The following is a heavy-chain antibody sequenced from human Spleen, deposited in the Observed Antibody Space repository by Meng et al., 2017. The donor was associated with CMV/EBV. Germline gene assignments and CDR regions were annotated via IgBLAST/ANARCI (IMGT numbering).Heavy chain of an antibody. CDR1: FTGYY. Sequence: FTGYYIHWVRQAPGQGLEWMGWINPESGDTNYAQKFRGRVTMTRGTSIRTAYMELGSLMSDDTAIYYCARDSNYDSSGYNDNPFDFWGQGTLVTVSS. CDR2: INPESGDT. D-gene: IGHD3-22*01. V-gene: IGHV1-2*02. J-gene: IGHJ4*02. CDR3: ARDSNYDSSGYNDNPFDF.